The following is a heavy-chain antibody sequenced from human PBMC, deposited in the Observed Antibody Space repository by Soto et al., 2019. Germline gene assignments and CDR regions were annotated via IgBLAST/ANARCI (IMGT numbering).Heavy chain of an antibody. CDR2: IYYSGST. J-gene: IGHJ5*02. CDR1: GGSISSGGYY. V-gene: IGHV4-31*03. Sequence: QVQLQESGPGLVKPSQTLSLTCTVSGGSISSGGYYWSWIRQHPGKGLEWIGYIYYSGSTYYNPSLKSRVTISVDTSKNQFSLKLSSVTAADTAVYYCARGLSSSGYYYNWFDPWGQGTLVTVSS. CDR3: ARGLSSSGYYYNWFDP. D-gene: IGHD3-22*01.